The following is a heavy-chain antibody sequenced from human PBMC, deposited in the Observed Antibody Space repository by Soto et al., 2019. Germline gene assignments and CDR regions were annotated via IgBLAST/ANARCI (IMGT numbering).Heavy chain of an antibody. J-gene: IGHJ4*02. D-gene: IGHD4-4*01. V-gene: IGHV3-74*01. Sequence: EVQLVESGGGLVQPGGSLRLSCVASGFTFSTYWMHWVRQVPGKGLVWVSRIGSDGRSTNYADSVKDRFTISRDNAKNTLYLQMNSLRGEDTAVYYCARDVSNSVDYWGQGTLVTVSS. CDR3: ARDVSNSVDY. CDR1: GFTFSTYW. CDR2: IGSDGRST.